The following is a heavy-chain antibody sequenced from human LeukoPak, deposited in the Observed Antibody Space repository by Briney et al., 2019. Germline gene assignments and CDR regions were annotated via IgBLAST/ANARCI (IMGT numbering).Heavy chain of an antibody. Sequence: ASVKVSSKASGYTFTSYGISWVRQAPGQGLEWMGWISAYNGNTNYAQKLQGRVTMTTDTSTSTAYMELRSLRSDDTAVYYCARGDDILTGYFRGFDYWGQGNLVTVSS. CDR1: GYTFTSYG. D-gene: IGHD3-9*01. V-gene: IGHV1-18*01. CDR3: ARGDDILTGYFRGFDY. J-gene: IGHJ4*02. CDR2: ISAYNGNT.